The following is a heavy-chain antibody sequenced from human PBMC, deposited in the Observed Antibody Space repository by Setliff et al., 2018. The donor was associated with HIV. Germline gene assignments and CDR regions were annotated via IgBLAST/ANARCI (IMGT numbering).Heavy chain of an antibody. CDR1: GYTFTDYF. Sequence: ASVKVSCKASGYTFTDYFIHWVRQAPGQGLEWMGWINPSSGATNYAQKFQGRVTRTRDTSISTAYMEVSRLRSDDTAVYYCARVPGRNYFDYWGQGTLVTVSS. V-gene: IGHV1-2*02. CDR2: INPSSGAT. J-gene: IGHJ4*02. CDR3: ARVPGRNYFDY.